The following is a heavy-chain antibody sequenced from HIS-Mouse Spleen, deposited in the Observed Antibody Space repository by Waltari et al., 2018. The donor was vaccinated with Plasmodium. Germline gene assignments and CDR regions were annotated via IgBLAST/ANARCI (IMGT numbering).Heavy chain of an antibody. D-gene: IGHD2-15*01. CDR2: INHSGST. CDR3: ARLVVVASKDSY. CDR1: GGSLSVYY. J-gene: IGHJ4*02. V-gene: IGHV4-34*01. Sequence: QVQLQPWGAGLLKPSETLSLTCAVHGGSLSVYYWRWISQPPGKGLEWIGEINHSGSTNYNPSLKSRVTISVDTSKNQFSLKLSSVTAADTAVYYCARLVVVASKDSYWGQGTLVTVSS.